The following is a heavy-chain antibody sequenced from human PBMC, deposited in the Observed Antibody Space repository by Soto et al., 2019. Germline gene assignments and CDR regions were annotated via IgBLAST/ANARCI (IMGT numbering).Heavy chain of an antibody. CDR3: ARDLRYGSGSYYAHSYFDY. CDR1: GGSISSGGYY. J-gene: IGHJ4*02. D-gene: IGHD3-10*01. CDR2: IYYSGST. Sequence: SETLSLTCTVSGGSISSGGYYWSWIRQHPGKGLEWIGYIYYSGSTYYNPSLKSRVTISVDTSKNQFSLKLSSVTAADTAVYYCARDLRYGSGSYYAHSYFDYWGQGTLVTVSS. V-gene: IGHV4-31*03.